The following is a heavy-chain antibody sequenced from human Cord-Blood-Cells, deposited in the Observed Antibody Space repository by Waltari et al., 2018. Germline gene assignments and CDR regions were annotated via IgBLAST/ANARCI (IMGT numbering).Heavy chain of an antibody. J-gene: IGHJ6*03. D-gene: IGHD5-18*01. Sequence: EVQLLESGGGLVQPGGSLRLSCAASGFTFSSYAMSWVRQAPGKGLEWVSAISGSGGRTYYANSVKGRLTIPRDNSKNTLFLQMNSLRAEDTAVYYCAKGGYSYGYECYYYYYMDVWGKGTTVTVSS. CDR3: AKGGYSYGYECYYYYYMDV. CDR1: GFTFSSYA. V-gene: IGHV3-23*01. CDR2: ISGSGGRT.